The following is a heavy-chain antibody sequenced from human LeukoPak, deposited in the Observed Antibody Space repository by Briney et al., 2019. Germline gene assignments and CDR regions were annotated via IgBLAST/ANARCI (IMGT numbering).Heavy chain of an antibody. J-gene: IGHJ4*02. V-gene: IGHV1-8*01. CDR2: MNPNSGNT. CDR3: ARGGRYYGDPKHFDY. D-gene: IGHD4-17*01. Sequence: SVKVSCKASGYTFTSYDISWVRQATGQGLEWMGWMNPNSGNTGYAQKFQGRVTMTRNTSISTAYMELSSLRSEDTAVYYCARGGRYYGDPKHFDYWGQGTLVTVSS. CDR1: GYTFTSYD.